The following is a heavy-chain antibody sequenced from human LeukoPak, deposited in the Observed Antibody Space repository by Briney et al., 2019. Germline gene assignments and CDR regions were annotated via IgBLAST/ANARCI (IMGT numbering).Heavy chain of an antibody. Sequence: SETLSLTCTVSGGSISSHYWSWIRQPAGKGLEWIGHIYTSGTTNYNPSLKSRVTMSVDTSKNQFSLKLSSVTAADTAVYYCARADDYSNRHFDYWGQGTLVTVSS. CDR1: GGSISSHY. J-gene: IGHJ4*02. V-gene: IGHV4-4*07. D-gene: IGHD4-11*01. CDR2: IYTSGTT. CDR3: ARADDYSNRHFDY.